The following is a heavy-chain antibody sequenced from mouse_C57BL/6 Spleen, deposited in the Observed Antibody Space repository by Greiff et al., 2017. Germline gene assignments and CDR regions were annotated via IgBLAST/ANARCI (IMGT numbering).Heavy chain of an antibody. CDR3: ARRDYSYAMDY. Sequence: EVMLVESGGGLVKPGGSLKLSCAASGFTFSDYGMHWVRQAPEKGLEWVAYISSGSSTIYYADTVKGRFTISRDNAKNTLFLQMTSLRSEDTAMYYCARRDYSYAMDYWGQGTSVTVSS. V-gene: IGHV5-17*01. D-gene: IGHD1-1*01. CDR1: GFTFSDYG. J-gene: IGHJ4*01. CDR2: ISSGSSTI.